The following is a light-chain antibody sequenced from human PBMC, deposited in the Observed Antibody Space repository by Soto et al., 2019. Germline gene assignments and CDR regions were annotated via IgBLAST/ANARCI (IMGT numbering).Light chain of an antibody. V-gene: IGKV3-20*01. Sequence: EIVLTQSPGTLSLSPGESATLSCRASQSVSSSYLAWYQQKPGQAPRLLIYGASSRATGIPDRFSGSGSGTYFTLTISRLAPEVFAVYYCQQYGSSEITFGQGTRLEIK. CDR3: QQYGSSEIT. J-gene: IGKJ5*01. CDR2: GAS. CDR1: QSVSSSY.